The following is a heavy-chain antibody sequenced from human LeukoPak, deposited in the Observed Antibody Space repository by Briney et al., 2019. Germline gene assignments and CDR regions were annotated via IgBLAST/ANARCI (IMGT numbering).Heavy chain of an antibody. J-gene: IGHJ3*02. D-gene: IGHD3-22*01. CDR1: RYSISSGYY. CDR3: ARYYDRGGAFAI. CDR2: IYYSGST. Sequence: SETLSLTCTVSRYSISSGYYWGWIRQPPGKGLEWIGSIYYSGSTYYNPSLKSRVTISVDTSKNQFSLKLSSVTAADTAVYYCARYYDRGGAFAIWGQWTMVTVSS. V-gene: IGHV4-38-2*02.